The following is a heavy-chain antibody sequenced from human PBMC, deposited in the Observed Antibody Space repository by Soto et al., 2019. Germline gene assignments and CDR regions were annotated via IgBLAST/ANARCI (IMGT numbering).Heavy chain of an antibody. V-gene: IGHV3-23*01. J-gene: IGHJ4*02. CDR3: AKSCSGGSCEIDY. CDR2: ITTSGGNT. D-gene: IGHD2-15*01. Sequence: GGSLRLSCAASGFTFSTYAMSWVRQAPGKGLEWVSTITTSGGNTYYADSVQGRFTISRDNSKNTLYLQMNSLRAEDTAVYYCAKSCSGGSCEIDYWGQGTLVTVSS. CDR1: GFTFSTYA.